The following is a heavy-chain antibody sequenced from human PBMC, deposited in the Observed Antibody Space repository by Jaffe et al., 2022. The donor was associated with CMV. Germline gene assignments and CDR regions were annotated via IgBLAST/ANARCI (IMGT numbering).Heavy chain of an antibody. CDR2: IYYSGST. CDR3: ARLGYSYGYLSFDY. D-gene: IGHD5-18*01. V-gene: IGHV4-59*08. J-gene: IGHJ4*02. CDR1: GGSISSYY. Sequence: QVQLQESGPGLVKPSETLSLTCTVSGGSISSYYWSWIRQPPGKGLEWIGYIYYSGSTNYNPSLKSRVTISVDTSKNQFSLKLSSVTAADTAVYYCARLGYSYGYLSFDYWGQGTLVTVSS.